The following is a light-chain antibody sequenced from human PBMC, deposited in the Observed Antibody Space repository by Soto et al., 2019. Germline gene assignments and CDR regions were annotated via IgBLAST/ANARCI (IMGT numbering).Light chain of an antibody. CDR2: RNN. CDR1: SSNIGSNY. Sequence: QPVLTQPPSASGTPVQRVTISCSGSSSNIGSNYVYWYQQFPGTAPKLLIYRNNERPSGVPDRFSGSKSGTSASLAISGLRPEDEANFYCAAWDDSLSGVVFGGGTQLTVL. V-gene: IGLV1-47*01. J-gene: IGLJ2*01. CDR3: AAWDDSLSGVV.